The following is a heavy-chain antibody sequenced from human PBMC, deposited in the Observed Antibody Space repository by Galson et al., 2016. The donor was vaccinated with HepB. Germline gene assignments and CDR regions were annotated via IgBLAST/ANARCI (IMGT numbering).Heavy chain of an antibody. CDR2: IKPDGREK. J-gene: IGHJ2*01. D-gene: IGHD6-6*01. V-gene: IGHV3-7*01. CDR3: AKDSSSAL. Sequence: SLRLSCAASGFTFSNSWMSWVRQAPGKGLEWVANIKPDGREKYYVDSVKGRFTISRDNAKNSLFLQMNSLRAEDTAVYYCAKDSSSALWGRGSLVTVSS. CDR1: GFTFSNSW.